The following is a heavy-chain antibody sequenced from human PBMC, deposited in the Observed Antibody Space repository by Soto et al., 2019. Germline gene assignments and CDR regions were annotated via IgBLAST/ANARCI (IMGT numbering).Heavy chain of an antibody. V-gene: IGHV4-34*02. CDR3: ARNGVGFGFDI. J-gene: IGHJ3*02. Sequence: QVQQQQWGARLLKPSETLSLTCAEYGRSMSGYNWSWLRRSPVRGLEWIGEIGPTGDTNYGPSFMSRVTVSVDTSKYELSLRLTQLTAADTATYLCARNGVGFGFDIWGLGTMVSVSS. D-gene: IGHD3-10*01. CDR2: IGPTGDT. CDR1: GRSMSGYN.